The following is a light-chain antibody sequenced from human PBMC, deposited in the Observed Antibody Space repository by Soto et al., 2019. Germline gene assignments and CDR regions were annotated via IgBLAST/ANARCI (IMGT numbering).Light chain of an antibody. J-gene: IGKJ5*01. Sequence: MMMTQSPATLSVSPGERVTLSCRTSHSVNSHVAWYQQKPGQAPRLLLYGASTRATGIPVRFSGSGFGTEFTLTISSLQSEDFAVYYRQQYKNWPLVGQGTRLEI. CDR1: HSVNSH. CDR2: GAS. V-gene: IGKV3-15*01. CDR3: QQYKNWPL.